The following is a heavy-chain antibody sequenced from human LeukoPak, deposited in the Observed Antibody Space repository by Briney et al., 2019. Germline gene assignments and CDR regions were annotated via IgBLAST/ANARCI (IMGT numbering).Heavy chain of an antibody. D-gene: IGHD3-10*01. CDR1: GFTFSSYS. CDR3: AKRGAYYFDE. CDR2: IINSGSTT. Sequence: GGSLRLSCAASGFTFSSYSMSWVRQAPGKGLEWVSTIINSGSTTFYADSVKGRFTVSRDNSKDALYLQMSSLRAEDTAVYYCAKRGAYYFDEWGQGTLVTVSS. V-gene: IGHV3-23*01. J-gene: IGHJ4*02.